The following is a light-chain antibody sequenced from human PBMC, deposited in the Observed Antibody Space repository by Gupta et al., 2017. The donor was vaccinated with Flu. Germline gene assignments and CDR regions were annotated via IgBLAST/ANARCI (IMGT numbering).Light chain of an antibody. Sequence: DIQMTQSPSTLSAYVGDRVTITCRASQSLSSWLAWYQQKPGKAPNLLIYKASKVESGVPSRFSGSGSGTEFTLTISSLQPDDFATYYCQQDDSYSLTFGGGTKVEI. CDR3: QQDDSYSLT. CDR1: QSLSSW. V-gene: IGKV1-5*03. J-gene: IGKJ4*01. CDR2: KAS.